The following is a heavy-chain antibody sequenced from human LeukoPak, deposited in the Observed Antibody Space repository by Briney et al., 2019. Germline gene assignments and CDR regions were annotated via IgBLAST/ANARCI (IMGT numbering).Heavy chain of an antibody. Sequence: GGSLRLSCVASGFTFRDYWMAWVRQAPGKGLDWAANISPDGSATFYVDSVKGRFTISRDNTKNSLYLQMNNVGVEDTAVYYCVRSIDYWGQGTLGTVSS. CDR2: ISPDGSAT. CDR1: GFTFRDYW. J-gene: IGHJ4*02. CDR3: VRSIDY. V-gene: IGHV3-7*01.